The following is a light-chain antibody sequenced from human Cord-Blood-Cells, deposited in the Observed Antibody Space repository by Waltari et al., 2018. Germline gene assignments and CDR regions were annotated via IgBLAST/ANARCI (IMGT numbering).Light chain of an antibody. CDR3: QKYNSAPL. Sequence: DIQMTQSTSSLSASVGDRLTITCRASQGLSNYLACYPQKPGKVPKLLIYAASTLQSGVRSRFSGSGSGTDFTLTISSLQPEDVATYYCQKYNSAPLFGQGTKVEIK. CDR1: QGLSNY. CDR2: AAS. V-gene: IGKV1-27*01. J-gene: IGKJ1*01.